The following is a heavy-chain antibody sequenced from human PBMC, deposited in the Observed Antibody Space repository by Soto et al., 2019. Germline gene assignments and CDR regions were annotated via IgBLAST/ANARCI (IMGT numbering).Heavy chain of an antibody. Sequence: ASVKVSCKASGYTFTSYYIHWVRQAPGQGLEWMGIINPRGGNTTYAQKLQGRLTMTRDTSTSTAYMELSSLTSDDTAMYHCAYSPAYGSSWYGIPPDLSHGMDVWGQGTTVTVSS. D-gene: IGHD6-13*01. CDR1: GYTFTSYY. V-gene: IGHV1-46*01. J-gene: IGHJ6*02. CDR3: AYSPAYGSSWYGIPPDLSHGMDV. CDR2: INPRGGNT.